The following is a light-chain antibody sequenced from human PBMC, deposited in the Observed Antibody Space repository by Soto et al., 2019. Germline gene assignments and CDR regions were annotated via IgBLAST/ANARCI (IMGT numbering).Light chain of an antibody. J-gene: IGKJ1*01. CDR2: AAS. V-gene: IGKV3-15*01. CDR3: QHHNNWYWT. CDR1: QSVNTN. Sequence: EIVMTQSPATLSVSPGERATLSCRASQSVNTNLVWYQQKPGQAPRLLIYAASTRATGTPARFSGSGSGTEFTLTISSLQSEDFAVYYCQHHNNWYWTFGQGTKVEIK.